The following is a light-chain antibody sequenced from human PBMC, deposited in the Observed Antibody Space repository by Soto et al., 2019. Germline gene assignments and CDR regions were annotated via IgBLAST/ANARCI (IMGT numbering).Light chain of an antibody. Sequence: EIVLTQSPGTLSLSPGERATLSCSATQSVTITNLAWYQQKPGQPPRLLIYGASSRHTGIPDRFSGSGSGTDFPLTISRLEPEDFAVYYCQQYGSSPWTFGQGTKVEIK. J-gene: IGKJ1*01. CDR1: QSVTITN. CDR3: QQYGSSPWT. CDR2: GAS. V-gene: IGKV3-20*01.